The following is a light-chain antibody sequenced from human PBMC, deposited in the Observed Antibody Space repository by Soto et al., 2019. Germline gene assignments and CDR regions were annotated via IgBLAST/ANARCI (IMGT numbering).Light chain of an antibody. CDR3: QQYNSYSGT. J-gene: IGKJ1*01. Sequence: DIQMTQSPSSLSASVGDRVTITCQASQDTNNYLNWCKQRPGKAPDLLIFDASSLESGVPSRFSGSGSGTEFTLTISSLQPDDFAIYYCQQYNSYSGTFGQGTKVDIK. CDR1: QDTNNY. CDR2: DAS. V-gene: IGKV1-5*01.